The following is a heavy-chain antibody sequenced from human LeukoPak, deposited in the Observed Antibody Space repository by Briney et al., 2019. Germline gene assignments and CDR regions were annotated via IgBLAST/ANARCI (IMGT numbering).Heavy chain of an antibody. V-gene: IGHV3-33*01. J-gene: IGHJ6*02. CDR3: AREGGMLYYYYYGMDV. Sequence: PGGSLRLSCAASGFTFSSYGMHLVRQAPGKGLEWVAAIWYDGSNKYYADSVKGRFTISRDNSKNTLYLQMNSLRAEDTAVYYCAREGGMLYYYYYGMDVWGQGTTVTVSS. D-gene: IGHD3-16*01. CDR1: GFTFSSYG. CDR2: IWYDGSNK.